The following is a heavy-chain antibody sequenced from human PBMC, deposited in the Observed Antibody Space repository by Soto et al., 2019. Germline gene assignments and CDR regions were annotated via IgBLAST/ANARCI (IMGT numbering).Heavy chain of an antibody. V-gene: IGHV2-5*01. CDR2: IYWKDNK. J-gene: IGHJ6*02. CDR1: GFSLSTSGVG. D-gene: IGHD6-13*01. CDR3: AHREIAAAGPCMYYGMDV. Sequence: QITLKESGPTLVKPTQTLTLTCTFSGFSLSTSGVGVGWIRQPPGKALEWLALIYWKDNKRYSPSLKSRLTIIKNTSKNQVVLTMTNMDPVDTATYDCAHREIAAAGPCMYYGMDVWGQGTTVTGS.